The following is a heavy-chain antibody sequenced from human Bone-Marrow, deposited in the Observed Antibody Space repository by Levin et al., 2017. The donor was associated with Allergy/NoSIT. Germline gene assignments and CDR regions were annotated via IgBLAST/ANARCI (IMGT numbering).Heavy chain of an antibody. CDR1: GFAFSNYW. D-gene: IGHD3-10*01. J-gene: IGHJ4*02. CDR2: LPLFFPLP. CDR3: ARDPFAYNFGSGSYLDY. V-gene: IGHV3-74*01. Sequence: RLSCAASGFAFSNYWMHWVRQAPGKGSVWFFLLPLFFPLPLSSSSFKGRFTISRDNAKNTLYLQMNSLRAEDTAVYYCARDPFAYNFGSGSYLDYWGQGTLVSVSS.